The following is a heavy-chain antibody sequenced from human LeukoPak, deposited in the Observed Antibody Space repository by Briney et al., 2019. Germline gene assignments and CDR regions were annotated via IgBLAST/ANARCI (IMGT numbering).Heavy chain of an antibody. CDR2: IFYSGST. CDR1: GGSISSGVYY. J-gene: IGHJ3*02. D-gene: IGHD1-26*01. CDR3: ARTEVGATAFDI. V-gene: IGHV4-31*03. Sequence: SETLSLTRTVSGGSISSGVYYWSWVRQHPGKGLEWIGYIFYSGSTYYNPSLKSRVTISVDTSENQLSLKLRSVTAADTAIYYCARTEVGATAFDIWGQGTMVTVSS.